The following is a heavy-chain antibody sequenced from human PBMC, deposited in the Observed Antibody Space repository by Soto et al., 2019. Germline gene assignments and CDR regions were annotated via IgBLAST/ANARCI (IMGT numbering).Heavy chain of an antibody. Sequence: SETLSLTCTVSGGSISSGGYYWSWIRQHPGKGLEWIGYIYYSGSTYYNPSLKSRDSISVDTSKNQFSLKLSSVTAADTAVYYCARAVAGPEYFQHWGQGTLVTVSS. J-gene: IGHJ1*01. CDR3: ARAVAGPEYFQH. CDR1: GGSISSGGYY. D-gene: IGHD6-19*01. CDR2: IYYSGST. V-gene: IGHV4-31*03.